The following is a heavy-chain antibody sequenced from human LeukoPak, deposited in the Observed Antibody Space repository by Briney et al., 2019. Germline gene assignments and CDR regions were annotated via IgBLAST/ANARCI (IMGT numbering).Heavy chain of an antibody. Sequence: SETLSLTCTVSGGSISSYSWSWIRQPRGKGLEWIGYIYYSGSTNYNPSLKSRVNKSVDTSKNQFSLKLSSVTAADTAVYYCARMTAQNWFDPWGQGTLVTVSS. CDR2: IYYSGST. D-gene: IGHD2-21*02. V-gene: IGHV4-59*01. J-gene: IGHJ5*02. CDR3: ARMTAQNWFDP. CDR1: GGSISSYS.